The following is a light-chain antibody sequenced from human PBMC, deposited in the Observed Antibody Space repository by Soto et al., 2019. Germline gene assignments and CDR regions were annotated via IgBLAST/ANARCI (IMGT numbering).Light chain of an antibody. Sequence: DIQMTQSPSSLSTSVGDRVTITCRASQSISTFFNWYQQKPGKAPKLLIYDASSLQGGVPSRFSGGGSSTDITLTITSLQPEDFATYFCQQTYTTPWTFGQGTKVEIK. J-gene: IGKJ1*01. CDR3: QQTYTTPWT. V-gene: IGKV1-39*01. CDR2: DAS. CDR1: QSISTF.